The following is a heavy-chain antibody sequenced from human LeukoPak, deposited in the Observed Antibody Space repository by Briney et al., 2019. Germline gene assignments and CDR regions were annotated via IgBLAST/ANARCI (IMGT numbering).Heavy chain of an antibody. Sequence: SETLSLTCTVSGGSISSGGYYWSWIRQHPGKDLEWIGYIYYSGRTYYNPSLKSRVILSVDTSKSQFSLKLISVTAADTAVYFCARLSSTWRVFDYWGQGILVPVSS. V-gene: IGHV4-31*03. CDR1: GGSISSGGYY. CDR2: IYYSGRT. CDR3: ARLSSTWRVFDY. J-gene: IGHJ4*02. D-gene: IGHD6-13*01.